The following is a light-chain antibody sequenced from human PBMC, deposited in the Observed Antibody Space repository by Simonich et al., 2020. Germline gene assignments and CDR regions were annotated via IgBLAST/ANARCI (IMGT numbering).Light chain of an antibody. CDR1: QSVSSK. V-gene: IGKV3-15*01. Sequence: DIVMTQSPATLSVSPVERATLSCRASQSVSSKLAWYQQKPGQAPRLLIYGASTRATGIPARFSGSGSGTEFTLTISSMQSEDFAVYYCQQYNNWPPLTFGGGTKVEIK. CDR3: QQYNNWPPLT. CDR2: GAS. J-gene: IGKJ4*01.